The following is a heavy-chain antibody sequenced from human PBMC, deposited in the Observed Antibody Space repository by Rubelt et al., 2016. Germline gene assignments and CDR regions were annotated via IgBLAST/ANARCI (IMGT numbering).Heavy chain of an antibody. CDR3: ARARAHYCSGGSCRRPFYYYGMDV. CDR2: HSGST. V-gene: IGHV4-34*01. D-gene: IGHD2-15*01. J-gene: IGHJ6*02. Sequence: HSGSTNYNPSLKSRVTISVDTSKNQFSLKLSSVTAADTAVYYCARARAHYCSGGSCRRPFYYYGMDVWGQGTTVTVSS.